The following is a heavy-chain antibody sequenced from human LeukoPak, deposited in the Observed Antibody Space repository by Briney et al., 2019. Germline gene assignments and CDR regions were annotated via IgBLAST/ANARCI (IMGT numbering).Heavy chain of an antibody. J-gene: IGHJ4*02. D-gene: IGHD3-10*01. Sequence: PGGSLRLSCAASGFTVSSNYMSWVRQAPGKGLEWVSVIYSGGSTYYADSVKGRFTISRDNSKNTLYLQMNSLGAEDTAVYYCARNYFSGYFDYWGQGTLVTVSS. CDR2: IYSGGST. CDR3: ARNYFSGYFDY. CDR1: GFTVSSNY. V-gene: IGHV3-53*01.